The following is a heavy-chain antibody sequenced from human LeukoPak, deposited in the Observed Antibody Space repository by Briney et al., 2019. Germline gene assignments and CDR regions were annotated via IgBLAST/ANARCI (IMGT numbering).Heavy chain of an antibody. Sequence: ASVKVSCKASGYTFTSYDINWVRQATGQGLEWMGWMNPNSGNTGYAQKFQGRVTMTRNTSISTAYMELSSLRSEDTAVYYCARGLGIAVARSRPTDYWGQGTLVTVSS. V-gene: IGHV1-8*01. CDR1: GYTFTSYD. CDR3: ARGLGIAVARSRPTDY. D-gene: IGHD6-19*01. J-gene: IGHJ4*02. CDR2: MNPNSGNT.